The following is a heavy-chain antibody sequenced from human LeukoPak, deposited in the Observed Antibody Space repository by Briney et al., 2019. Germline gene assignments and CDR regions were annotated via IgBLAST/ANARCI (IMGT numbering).Heavy chain of an antibody. CDR2: ISGSGGST. J-gene: IGHJ6*02. CDR3: AKDLAHSNGRFGELLFSGMDV. CDR1: GFTFSSYA. D-gene: IGHD3-10*01. Sequence: GGSLRLSCAASGFTFSSYAMSWVRQAPGKGLEWVSAISGSGGSTYYADSVKGRFTISRDNSKNTLYLQMNSLRAEDTAVYYCAKDLAHSNGRFGELLFSGMDVWGQGTTVTVSS. V-gene: IGHV3-23*01.